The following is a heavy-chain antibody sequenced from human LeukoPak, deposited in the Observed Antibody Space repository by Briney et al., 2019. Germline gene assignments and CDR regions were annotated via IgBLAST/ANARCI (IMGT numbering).Heavy chain of an antibody. CDR2: INPSGGTT. CDR3: ARAPLWFGELYAFDI. D-gene: IGHD3-10*01. CDR1: GYTFTTYY. V-gene: IGHV1-46*01. Sequence: ASVKVSCKASGYTFTTYYMHWVRQAPGQGLEWMGIINPSGGTTGYAQKFQGRLTMTRDTSTTTVYMELSSLRSEDTAVYYCARAPLWFGELYAFDIWGQGTMVTVSS. J-gene: IGHJ3*02.